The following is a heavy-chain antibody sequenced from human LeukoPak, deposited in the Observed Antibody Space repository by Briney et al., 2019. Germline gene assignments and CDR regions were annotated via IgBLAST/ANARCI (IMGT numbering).Heavy chain of an antibody. V-gene: IGHV4-30-2*06. Sequence: TSETLSLTFAVSGGSISSETYSWSWIRQSPGKGLEWIGFIKDSGTTFYNPSLKSRVTISVDKSKNQFSLKLSSVTAADTAVYYCARGHFDFWSGSGFDYWGQGTLVTVSS. CDR1: GGSISSETYS. CDR3: ARGHFDFWSGSGFDY. CDR2: IKDSGTT. J-gene: IGHJ4*02. D-gene: IGHD3-3*01.